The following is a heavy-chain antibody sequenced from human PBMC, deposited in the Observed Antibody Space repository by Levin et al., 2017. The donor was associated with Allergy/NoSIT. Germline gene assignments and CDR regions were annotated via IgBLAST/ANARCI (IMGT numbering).Heavy chain of an antibody. CDR1: GFTFSSYA. CDR3: ARDLRSDNYGSGRGLGH. J-gene: IGHJ4*02. CDR2: ISYDGSNK. V-gene: IGHV3-30-3*01. D-gene: IGHD3-10*01. Sequence: GGSLRLSCAASGFTFSSYAMHWVRQAPGKGLEWVAVISYDGSNKYYADSVKGRFTISRDNSKNTLYLQMNSLRAEDTAVYYCARDLRSDNYGSGRGLGHWGQGTLVTVSS.